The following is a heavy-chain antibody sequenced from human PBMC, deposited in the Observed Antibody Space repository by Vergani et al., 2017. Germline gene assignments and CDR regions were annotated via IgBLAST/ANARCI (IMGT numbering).Heavy chain of an antibody. Sequence: EVQLVESGGGLVQPGRSLRLSCAASGFTFDDYAMHWVRQAPGKGLEWVSGISWNSGSIGYADSVKGRFTISRDNAKTSQYLQMNSLRAEDTALDYCANARPGGSASGPVDYWGQGTLVTVSS. CDR2: ISWNSGSI. D-gene: IGHD2-2*01. J-gene: IGHJ4*02. V-gene: IGHV3-9*01. CDR1: GFTFDDYA. CDR3: ANARPGGSASGPVDY.